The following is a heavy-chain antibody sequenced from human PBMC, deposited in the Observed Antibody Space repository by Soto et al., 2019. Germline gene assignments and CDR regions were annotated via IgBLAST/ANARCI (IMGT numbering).Heavy chain of an antibody. J-gene: IGHJ4*02. CDR1: GFTFNSYA. Sequence: EVQLLESGGGLVQPGGSLRLSCAASGFTFNSYAMSWVRQAPGKGLEWVSAISGSGDSTSYADSVKGRFTISRDNSKNTLYLQMISLRAEDTAVYYCAKEDLERDYFDYWGQGTLVTVSS. D-gene: IGHD1-1*01. CDR2: ISGSGDST. V-gene: IGHV3-23*01. CDR3: AKEDLERDYFDY.